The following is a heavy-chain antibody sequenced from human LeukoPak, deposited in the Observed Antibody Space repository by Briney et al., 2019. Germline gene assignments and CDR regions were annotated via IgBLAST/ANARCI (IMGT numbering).Heavy chain of an antibody. D-gene: IGHD6-13*01. CDR2: IYSGDTT. CDR1: GFTVNNY. V-gene: IGHV3-53*01. CDR3: ARAAWYSSSWQEGYYFDY. Sequence: TGGSVRLSCAPSGFTVNNYMNWVRQAPGKGLEWISVIYSGDTTYYADPVKGRFTLPRDKSKNMLYLQMKSLRADDTAVYYCARAAWYSSSWQEGYYFDYWGQGTLVTVSS. J-gene: IGHJ4*02.